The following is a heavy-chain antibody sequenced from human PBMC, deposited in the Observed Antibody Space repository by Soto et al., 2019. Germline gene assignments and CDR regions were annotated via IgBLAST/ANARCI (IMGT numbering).Heavy chain of an antibody. CDR1: GGSFSGYY. V-gene: IGHV4-34*01. CDR3: ATANWSHHYFDP. Sequence: QVRLQQWGTGLLKSSETLSLTCAGYGGSFSGYYWSWLRQPPGKGLEWIGEINHSGSTNYNPSLKSRVTISVDTSKNQFSLKVTSVTAADTAVYYCATANWSHHYFDPWGQGTLVTVSS. J-gene: IGHJ5*02. CDR2: INHSGST. D-gene: IGHD1-20*01.